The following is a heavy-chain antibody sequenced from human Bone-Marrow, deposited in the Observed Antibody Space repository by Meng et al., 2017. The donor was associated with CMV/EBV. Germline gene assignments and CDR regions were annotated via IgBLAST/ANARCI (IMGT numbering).Heavy chain of an antibody. V-gene: IGHV3-7*01. CDR3: ARAFDTSGYYRYFDY. D-gene: IGHD3-22*01. CDR1: GFSFSRYW. Sequence: LSLTCGASGFSFSRYWMSWVRQAPGKGPEWVANIRQDAGEIYYVDSVKGRFTISRDNAKNSLYLQMNSLRPEDTAIYYCARAFDTSGYYRYFDYWGQGILVTVSS. J-gene: IGHJ4*02. CDR2: IRQDAGEI.